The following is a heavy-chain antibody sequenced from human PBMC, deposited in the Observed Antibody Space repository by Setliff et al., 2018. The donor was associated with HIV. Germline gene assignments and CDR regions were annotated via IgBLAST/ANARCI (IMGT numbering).Heavy chain of an antibody. V-gene: IGHV4-34*01. CDR1: GGSLSGDY. J-gene: IGHJ3*02. Sequence: LSLTCDVYGGSLSGDYWSWIRQPPGKGLEWIGEINQSGSTNYNPSLKSRVIISVDTSKNQLSLKLSSVTAADTAMYYCARGRGRTFYYDSSGSRAFDIWGQGTMVTVSS. CDR3: ARGRGRTFYYDSSGSRAFDI. D-gene: IGHD3-22*01. CDR2: INQSGST.